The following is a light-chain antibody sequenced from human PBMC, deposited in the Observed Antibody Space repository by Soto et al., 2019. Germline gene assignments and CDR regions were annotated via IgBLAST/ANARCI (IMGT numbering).Light chain of an antibody. CDR3: QQRSNWPLIT. CDR2: DAS. Sequence: EIVLTQSPATLSLSPGERATLSCRASPSVSSYLAWYQQKPGQAPRLLIYDASNRATGIPARFSGSGSGTDFTLTISSLEPEDCAVYYCQQRSNWPLITFGQGTRLEIK. V-gene: IGKV3-11*01. CDR1: PSVSSY. J-gene: IGKJ5*01.